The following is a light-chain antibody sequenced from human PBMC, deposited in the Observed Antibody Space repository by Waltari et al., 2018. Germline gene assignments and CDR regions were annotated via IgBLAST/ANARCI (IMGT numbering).Light chain of an antibody. CDR2: DAS. Sequence: DIQITQSPSSLSASVGDRVTMTCQSSQDISNYLNWYQQKPGKAPKLLIYDASNWETGVPSRFSGSGYGTDFTFTISSLQPEDIATYYCQQYDDFPYTFGQGTKLEIK. CDR3: QQYDDFPYT. CDR1: QDISNY. V-gene: IGKV1-33*01. J-gene: IGKJ2*01.